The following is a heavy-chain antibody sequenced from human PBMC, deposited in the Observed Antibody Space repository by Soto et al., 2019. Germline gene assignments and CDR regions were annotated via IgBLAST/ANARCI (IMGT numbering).Heavy chain of an antibody. CDR3: ARGIEPFSGMDV. CDR2: INHSGST. Sequence: PSETLSLTCAVYGGSFSGYYWSWIRQPPGKGLEWIGEINHSGSTNYNPSLKSRVTISVDTSKNQFSLKLSSVTAADTAVYYCARGIEPFSGMDVCGHGTTVTVSS. D-gene: IGHD3-3*02. CDR1: GGSFSGYY. V-gene: IGHV4-34*01. J-gene: IGHJ6*02.